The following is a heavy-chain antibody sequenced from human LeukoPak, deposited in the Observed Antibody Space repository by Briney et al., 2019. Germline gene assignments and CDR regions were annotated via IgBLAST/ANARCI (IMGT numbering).Heavy chain of an antibody. CDR1: GYSISSGYY. Sequence: SETLSLTCSVSGYSISSGYYWGWIRQPPGKGLEWIGSIYHSGSTYYNPSLKSRVTISVDTSKNQFSLKLSSVTAADTAVYYCARAVVVGYYDFWSGYNYYYYMDVWGKGTTVTVSS. CDR3: ARAVVVGYYDFWSGYNYYYYMDV. CDR2: IYHSGST. J-gene: IGHJ6*03. D-gene: IGHD3-3*01. V-gene: IGHV4-38-2*02.